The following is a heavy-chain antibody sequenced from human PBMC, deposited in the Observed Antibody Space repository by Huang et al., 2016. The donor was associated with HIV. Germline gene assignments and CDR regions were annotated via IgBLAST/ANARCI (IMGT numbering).Heavy chain of an antibody. J-gene: IGHJ4*02. V-gene: IGHV1-8*01. Sequence: QVHLVQSGAEVRVPGASVKVSCEASGYSFASYDINWVRQATGQGLEWMGWMNPNRGNTGYAQKFQGRVTMTRNTSISTAYMELSSLRSEDTAKYFCVRCWYIAALPYFDYWGQGTLVTVSS. CDR1: GYSFASYD. D-gene: IGHD6-6*01. CDR3: VRCWYIAALPYFDY. CDR2: MNPNRGNT.